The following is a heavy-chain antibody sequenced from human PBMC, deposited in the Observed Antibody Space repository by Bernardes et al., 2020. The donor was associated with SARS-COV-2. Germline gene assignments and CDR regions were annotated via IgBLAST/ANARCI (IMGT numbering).Heavy chain of an antibody. Sequence: GGSLRLSCAASGFTFSSYGMHWVRQAPGKGLEWVAVIWDDGSNKYYADSVKGRFTISRDNSKNTLYLQMNSLRAEDTAVYYCHAVPPPSSWYDPPMDVWGQGTTVTVSS. V-gene: IGHV3-33*01. D-gene: IGHD6-13*01. CDR2: IWDDGSNK. J-gene: IGHJ6*02. CDR1: GFTFSSYG. CDR3: HAVPPPSSWYDPPMDV.